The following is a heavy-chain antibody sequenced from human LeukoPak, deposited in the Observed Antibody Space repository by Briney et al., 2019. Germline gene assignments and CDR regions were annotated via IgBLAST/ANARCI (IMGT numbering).Heavy chain of an antibody. CDR2: IYYSGST. D-gene: IGHD3-22*01. CDR3: ARDIDSSGYYYVSP. Sequence: SETLSLTCTVSGGSISSYYWSWIRQPPGEGLEWIGYIYYSGSTNYNPSLKSRVTISVDTSKNQFSLKLSSVTAADTAVYYCARDIDSSGYYYVSPWGQGTLVTVSS. V-gene: IGHV4-59*01. J-gene: IGHJ4*02. CDR1: GGSISSYY.